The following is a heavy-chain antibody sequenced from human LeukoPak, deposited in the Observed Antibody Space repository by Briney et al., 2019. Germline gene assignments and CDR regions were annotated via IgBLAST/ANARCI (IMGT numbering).Heavy chain of an antibody. CDR2: MNPNSGNT. J-gene: IGHJ6*02. Sequence: ASVKVSCKASGYTFTSYDINWVRQATGQGLEWMGWMNPNSGNTGYAQKFQGRVTMTRNTSISTAHMELSSLRSEDTAVYYCARGFPHSYGMDVWGQGTTVTVSS. V-gene: IGHV1-8*01. CDR3: ARGFPHSYGMDV. CDR1: GYTFTSYD.